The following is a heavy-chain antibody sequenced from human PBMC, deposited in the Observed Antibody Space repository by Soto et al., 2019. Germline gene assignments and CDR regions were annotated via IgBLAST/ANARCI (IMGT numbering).Heavy chain of an antibody. CDR3: ARHDVVVPAAILHPRDYYGMDV. D-gene: IGHD2-2*02. V-gene: IGHV5-51*01. Sequence: PGESLKISCKGAGYSFIDYWIGWVRQMPGKGLEWMGIIYPGDSDTRYSPSFQGQVTISVDKSISTAYLQWSSLKATDTAMYYCARHDVVVPAAILHPRDYYGMDVWGQGTTVTVSS. CDR1: GYSFIDYW. J-gene: IGHJ6*02. CDR2: IYPGDSDT.